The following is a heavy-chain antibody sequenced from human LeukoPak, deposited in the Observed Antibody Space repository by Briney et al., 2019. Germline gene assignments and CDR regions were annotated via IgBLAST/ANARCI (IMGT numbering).Heavy chain of an antibody. CDR1: GFTFSNAW. CDR3: VHGDYAGY. J-gene: IGHJ4*02. D-gene: IGHD4-17*01. Sequence: KPGGSLRLSCAASGFTFSNAWMSWVRQAPGKGLEWVGRIKSKTDGRTTDYAAPVKGRFTISRDDSKNTLYLQMNSLKTGDTAVYYCVHGDYAGYWGQGTLVTVSS. V-gene: IGHV3-15*01. CDR2: IKSKTDGRTT.